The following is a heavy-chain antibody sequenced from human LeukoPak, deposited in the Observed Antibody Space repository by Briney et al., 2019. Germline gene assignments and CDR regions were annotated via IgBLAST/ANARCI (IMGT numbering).Heavy chain of an antibody. J-gene: IGHJ4*02. D-gene: IGHD6-19*01. CDR2: IYYTGKM. V-gene: IGHV4-59*08. Sequence: PSETLSLTCAVSGGSINSHYWGWIRQPPGKGLQWIGDIYYTGKMNYNPSLKSRVTITLDTSKDHLSLNLTSVLAADTAIYYCVRRDTGWNYFDYWGQGILVTVPS. CDR1: GGSINSHY. CDR3: VRRDTGWNYFDY.